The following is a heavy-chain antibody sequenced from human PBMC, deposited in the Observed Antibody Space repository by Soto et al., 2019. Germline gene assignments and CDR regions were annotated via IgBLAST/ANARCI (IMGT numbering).Heavy chain of an antibody. CDR3: AKRPCRGASCYFDY. V-gene: IGHV1-18*01. J-gene: IGHJ4*02. D-gene: IGHD2-15*01. CDR2: ISAHNDNT. Sequence: QVQLVQSGAEVKKPGASVKVSCKASGYDFNSFGISWVRQAPGQGLEWMGWISAHNDNTFFSRKFQGRVTMTTDTSTNTTYMELRSLRSDDTALYYCAKRPCRGASCYFDYWGQGTLVNVSS. CDR1: GYDFNSFG.